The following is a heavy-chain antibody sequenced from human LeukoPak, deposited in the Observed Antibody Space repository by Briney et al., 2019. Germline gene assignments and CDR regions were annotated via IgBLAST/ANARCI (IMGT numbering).Heavy chain of an antibody. CDR1: GFTLTNYA. D-gene: IGHD2-15*01. CDR2: ISYDGSNK. V-gene: IGHV3-30*04. Sequence: GGSLRLSCAVSGFTLTNYAVHWVRQAPGKGLEWVAVISYDGSNKYYADSVKGRFTISRDNSKNTLYLQMNSLRAEDTAVYYCARDSKYCSGGSCYSWFDPWGQGTLVTVSS. J-gene: IGHJ5*02. CDR3: ARDSKYCSGGSCYSWFDP.